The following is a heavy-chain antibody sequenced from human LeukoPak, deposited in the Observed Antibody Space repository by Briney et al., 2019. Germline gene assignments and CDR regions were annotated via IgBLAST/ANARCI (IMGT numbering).Heavy chain of an antibody. CDR1: GFSFTEYY. Sequence: GGSLRLSCAGSGFSFTEYYMTWIRQTPGKGLEWLSHISSSGTIIYYADSVKGRFTISRDNAKNSLFLQKNSLRAEDTAVYFCAREGQLHLDGYYAMDVWGQGTTVTVTS. J-gene: IGHJ6*02. CDR3: AREGQLHLDGYYAMDV. V-gene: IGHV3-11*01. CDR2: ISSSGTII. D-gene: IGHD2-2*01.